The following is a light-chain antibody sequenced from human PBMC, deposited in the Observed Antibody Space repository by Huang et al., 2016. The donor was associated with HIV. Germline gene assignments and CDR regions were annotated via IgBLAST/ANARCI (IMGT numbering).Light chain of an antibody. V-gene: IGKV3-11*01. CDR2: DAS. J-gene: IGKJ4*01. CDR3: QQRSNWPPLT. Sequence: EIVLTQSPATLSLSPGERATLSCRASQSVSNYLAWYQHKPGQAPRLLIYDASNRATGIPARCSGSGSGTDFNLTISSLEPEDFAVYYCQQRSNWPPLTFGGGTKVEIK. CDR1: QSVSNY.